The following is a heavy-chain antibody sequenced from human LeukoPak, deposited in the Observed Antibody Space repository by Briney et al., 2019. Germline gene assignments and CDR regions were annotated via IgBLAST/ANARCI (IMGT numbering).Heavy chain of an antibody. CDR1: GYTFTSYD. Sequence: ASVKVSCKASGYTFTSYDINWVRQATGQGLEWMGWMNPNSGNTGYAQKFQGRVTITRNTSISTAYMELSSLRSEDTAVYYCARETSLPGYAGGLGFNYWGQGTLVTVSS. D-gene: IGHD6-19*01. V-gene: IGHV1-8*03. CDR2: MNPNSGNT. CDR3: ARETSLPGYAGGLGFNY. J-gene: IGHJ4*02.